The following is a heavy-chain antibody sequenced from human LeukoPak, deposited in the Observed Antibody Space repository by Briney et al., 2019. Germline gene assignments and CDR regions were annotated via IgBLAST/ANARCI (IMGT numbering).Heavy chain of an antibody. J-gene: IGHJ4*02. Sequence: GGSLRLSCAATGFTFSTYSMNWVRQAPGKGLEWVSYITRSSSTIHYADSVRGRFTVSRDNAQNSLYLQMNSLRAEDTALYYCAKDNRAGGTYYDILTGYDYFDYWGQGTLVTVSS. CDR2: ITRSSSTI. CDR1: GFTFSTYS. CDR3: AKDNRAGGTYYDILTGYDYFDY. D-gene: IGHD3-9*01. V-gene: IGHV3-48*01.